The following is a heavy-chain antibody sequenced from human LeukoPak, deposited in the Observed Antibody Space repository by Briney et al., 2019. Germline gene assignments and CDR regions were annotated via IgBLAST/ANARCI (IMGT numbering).Heavy chain of an antibody. D-gene: IGHD5-24*01. V-gene: IGHV3-30*18. Sequence: GGSLRLSCAASGFTFSDYYMSWIRQAPGKGLEWVAVISYDGSNNYYADSVKGRFTMSRDNSKNTLYLQMNSLRAEDTAVYYCAKNGDSERWLQPKFVTHWGQGTLVTVSS. CDR2: ISYDGSNN. CDR3: AKNGDSERWLQPKFVTH. J-gene: IGHJ4*02. CDR1: GFTFSDYY.